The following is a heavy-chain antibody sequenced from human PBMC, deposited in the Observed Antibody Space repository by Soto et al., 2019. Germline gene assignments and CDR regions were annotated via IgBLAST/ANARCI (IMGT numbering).Heavy chain of an antibody. CDR1: GFTFTRYS. Sequence: SLRLSCAASGFTFTRYSMNWVRQAPGKGLEWVSSISSTTNYIYYADSMKGRFTVSRDNAKNSVYLEMNSLSAEDTAVYYCARESEDLTSNFDYWGQGTLVTVSS. CDR3: ARESEDLTSNFDY. J-gene: IGHJ4*02. CDR2: ISSTTNYI. V-gene: IGHV3-21*01.